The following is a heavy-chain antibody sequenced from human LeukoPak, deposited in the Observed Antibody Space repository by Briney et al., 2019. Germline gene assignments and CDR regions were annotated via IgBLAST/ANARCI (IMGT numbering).Heavy chain of an antibody. CDR2: IRYDGSNK. CDR3: ARDSSTYYYGSGSYGGSVDY. V-gene: IGHV3-30*02. CDR1: GFTFSSYG. J-gene: IGHJ4*02. Sequence: GGSLRLSCAASGFTFSSYGMHWVRQAPGEGLQWVAFIRYDGSNKYCADSVKGRFTISRDNSKNTLYLQMNSLRAEDTAVYYCARDSSTYYYGSGSYGGSVDYWGQGTLVTVSS. D-gene: IGHD3-10*01.